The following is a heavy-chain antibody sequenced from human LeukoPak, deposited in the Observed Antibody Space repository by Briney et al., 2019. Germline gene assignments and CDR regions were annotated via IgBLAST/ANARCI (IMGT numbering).Heavy chain of an antibody. Sequence: ASVKVSCKASGYTFTSYGISWVRQAPGQGLEWMGWISAYNGNTNYAQKLQGRVTMTEDTSTDTAYMELSSLRSEDTAVYYCATDLQAATRQMDVWGQGTTVTVSS. J-gene: IGHJ6*02. V-gene: IGHV1-18*01. CDR2: ISAYNGNT. CDR1: GYTFTSYG. CDR3: ATDLQAATRQMDV. D-gene: IGHD4-11*01.